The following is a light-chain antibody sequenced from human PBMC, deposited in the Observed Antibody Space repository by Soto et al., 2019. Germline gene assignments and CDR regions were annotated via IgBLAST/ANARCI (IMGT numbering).Light chain of an antibody. J-gene: IGLJ1*01. CDR3: CSYAGSSTYD. CDR2: EGS. V-gene: IGLV2-23*01. Sequence: QPALTQPGSVSGSPGQSITISCTGTSSDVGSYNLVSWYQQHPGKAPKLMIYEGSKRPSGVSNRFSGSKSGNTASLTISGLQAEDEADYYCCSYAGSSTYDFGTGSKVTGL. CDR1: SSDVGSYNL.